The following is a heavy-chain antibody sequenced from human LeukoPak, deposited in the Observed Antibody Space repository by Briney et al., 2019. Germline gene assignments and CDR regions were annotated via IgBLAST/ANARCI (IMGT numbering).Heavy chain of an antibody. CDR2: IYYSGST. D-gene: IGHD5-24*01. CDR1: GGSISSSSYY. CDR3: ARQKGDGYNFD. Sequence: PSETLSLTRTVSGGSISSSSYYWGWIRQPPGKGLEWIGSIYYSGSTYYNPSLKSRVTISVDTSKNQFSLKLSSVTAADTAVYYCARQKGDGYNFDWGQGTLVTVSS. V-gene: IGHV4-39*01. J-gene: IGHJ4*02.